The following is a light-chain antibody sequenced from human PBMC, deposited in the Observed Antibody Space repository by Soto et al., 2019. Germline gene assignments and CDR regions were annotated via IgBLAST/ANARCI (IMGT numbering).Light chain of an antibody. CDR1: QSISTW. CDR2: TAS. CDR3: QQYKNYPYT. J-gene: IGKJ2*01. V-gene: IGKV1-5*03. Sequence: DIQMTQSPSTLSASVGDRVTITCRASQSISTWLAWYQQKPGKAPELLIYTASSLENGVPSRFSGSGSGTAFTLTISSLQPDDSGTYYCQQYKNYPYTFGQGTKLEIK.